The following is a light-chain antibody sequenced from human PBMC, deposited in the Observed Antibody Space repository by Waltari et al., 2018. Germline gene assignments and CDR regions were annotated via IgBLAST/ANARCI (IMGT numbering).Light chain of an antibody. V-gene: IGKV3-20*01. CDR3: QQYGSSPRT. Sequence: EIVLTQSPGTLSLSPGERAPPSCRTSQSVTGSYLAWYQQNPGQAPRLLISGASSRATGIPDRFSGSGSGPDFTLTISRLEPEDFAVYYCQQYGSSPRTFGQGTRVEIK. CDR1: QSVTGSY. CDR2: GAS. J-gene: IGKJ1*01.